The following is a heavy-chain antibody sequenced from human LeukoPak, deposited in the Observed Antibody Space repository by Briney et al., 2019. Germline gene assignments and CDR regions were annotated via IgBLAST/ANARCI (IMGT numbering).Heavy chain of an antibody. V-gene: IGHV1-2*02. D-gene: IGHD6-13*01. Sequence: GASVKVSCKASGYTFTGYYMHWMRQAPGQGLEWTGWINPNSGGTNYAQKFQGRVTMTRDTSISTAYMELSRLRSDDTAVYYCARVYSSSWYLAFDIWGQGTMVTVSS. CDR3: ARVYSSSWYLAFDI. CDR2: INPNSGGT. J-gene: IGHJ3*02. CDR1: GYTFTGYY.